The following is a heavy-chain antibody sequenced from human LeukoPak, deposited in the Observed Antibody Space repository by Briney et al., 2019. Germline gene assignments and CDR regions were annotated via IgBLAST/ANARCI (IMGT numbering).Heavy chain of an antibody. J-gene: IGHJ4*02. Sequence: SETLSLTCTVSGGSISSYYWSWIRQPPGKGLEWIGYIYYSGSTYYNPSLKSRVTMSVDTSKNQFSLTLTSVTAADTALYYCTRELAGTTVEDWGQGTLVTVSS. CDR1: GGSISSYY. CDR2: IYYSGST. CDR3: TRELAGTTVED. D-gene: IGHD1-1*01. V-gene: IGHV4-59*12.